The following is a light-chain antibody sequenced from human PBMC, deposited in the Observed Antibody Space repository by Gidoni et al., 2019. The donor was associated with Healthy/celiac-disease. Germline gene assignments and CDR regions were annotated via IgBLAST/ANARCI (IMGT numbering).Light chain of an antibody. V-gene: IGKV4-1*01. J-gene: IGKJ3*01. CDR1: QSVLSSSNNKNY. Sequence: DIVMTPSPDSLAVSLGERATINCKSSQSVLSSSNNKNYLAWYQQKPGQPPKLLIYWASTRESGVPDRLSGSGSGTDFTLTISSLQAEDVAVYYCQQYYSTPPVTFGPGTKVDIK. CDR3: QQYYSTPPVT. CDR2: WAS.